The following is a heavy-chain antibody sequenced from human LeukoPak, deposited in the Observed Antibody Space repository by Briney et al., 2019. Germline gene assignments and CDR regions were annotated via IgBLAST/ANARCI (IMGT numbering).Heavy chain of an antibody. CDR1: GFTFSSYA. V-gene: IGHV3-30-3*01. Sequence: PGGSLRLSCAASGFTFSSYAMHWVRQAPGKGLEWVAVISYDGSNKYYADSVKGRFTISRDNSKNTLYLQMNSLRAEDTAVYYCAREYNWNVGYWGQGTLVTVSS. CDR3: AREYNWNVGY. D-gene: IGHD1-20*01. CDR2: ISYDGSNK. J-gene: IGHJ4*02.